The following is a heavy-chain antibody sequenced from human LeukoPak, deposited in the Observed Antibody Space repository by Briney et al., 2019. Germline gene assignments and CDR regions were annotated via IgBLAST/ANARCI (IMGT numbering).Heavy chain of an antibody. CDR1: GYTFTSYG. J-gene: IGHJ5*02. V-gene: IGHV1-69*06. CDR3: LGDPHWHHDS. D-gene: IGHD3-16*01. Sequence: SVKVSCKASGYTFTSYGISWVRQATGQGLEWMGRSVPIYDTTSYARNFQDRVTITADKSTTTVYMELTRLRSEDTAVYYSLGDPHWHHDSWGQGTLVTVSS. CDR2: SVPIYDTT.